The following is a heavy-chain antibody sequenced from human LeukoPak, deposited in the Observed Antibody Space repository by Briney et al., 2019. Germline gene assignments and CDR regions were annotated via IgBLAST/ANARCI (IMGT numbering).Heavy chain of an antibody. J-gene: IGHJ3*02. Sequence: GESLKISCKGSGSSFTRYWIGWVRQVPGKGREWMGIIYPGDSGTRYSPSFQGQVTISADKSISTAYLLWSSLKASDTAMYYCARTGTTYAFDIWGQGTMVTVSS. CDR1: GSSFTRYW. V-gene: IGHV5-51*01. CDR3: ARTGTTYAFDI. CDR2: IYPGDSGT. D-gene: IGHD1-1*01.